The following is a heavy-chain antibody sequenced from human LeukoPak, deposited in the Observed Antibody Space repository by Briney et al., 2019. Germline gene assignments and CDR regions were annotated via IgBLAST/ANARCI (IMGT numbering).Heavy chain of an antibody. J-gene: IGHJ4*02. CDR1: GFAVNTNY. V-gene: IGHV3-21*01. D-gene: IGHD6-13*01. Sequence: GGSLRLSCAASGFAVNTNYMTWVRQTPEKGLEWVSSISSSSSYIYYADSVKGRFTISRDNAKNSLYLQMNSLRAEDTAVYYCARDDRYSSTWGDYWGQGTLVTVSS. CDR2: ISSSSSYI. CDR3: ARDDRYSSTWGDY.